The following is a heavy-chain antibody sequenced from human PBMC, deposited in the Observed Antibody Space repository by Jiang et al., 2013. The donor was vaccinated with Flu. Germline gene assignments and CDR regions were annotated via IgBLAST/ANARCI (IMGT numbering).Heavy chain of an antibody. CDR3: VRGGYSVKDAFDI. Sequence: CAASGFTLSKYWMHWVRQAPGKGLVWVSRINSDGSSRSYADSVEGRFTVSRDNAKNTLYLQMGSLRAEDTAIHYCVRGGYSVKDAFDIWGQGTMVTVSS. CDR2: INSDGSSR. CDR1: GFTLSKYW. J-gene: IGHJ3*02. D-gene: IGHD5-18*01. V-gene: IGHV3-74*01.